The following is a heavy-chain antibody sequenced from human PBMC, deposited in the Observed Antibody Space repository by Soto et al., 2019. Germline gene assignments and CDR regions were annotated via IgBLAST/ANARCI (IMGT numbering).Heavy chain of an antibody. D-gene: IGHD3-16*01. CDR2: IYYSGST. J-gene: IGHJ4*02. CDR3: ARRGIKKKNFDY. Sequence: SETLSLTCTVSGGSISSGDYYWSWIRQPPGKGLEWIGYIYYSGSTYYNPSLKSRVTISVDTSKNQFSLKLSSVTAADMAVYYCARRGIKKKNFDYWGQGTLVTVSS. V-gene: IGHV4-30-4*01. CDR1: GGSISSGDYY.